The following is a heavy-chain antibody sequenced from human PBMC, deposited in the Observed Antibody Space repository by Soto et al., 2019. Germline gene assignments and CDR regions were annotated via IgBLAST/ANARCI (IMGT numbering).Heavy chain of an antibody. J-gene: IGHJ6*02. V-gene: IGHV5-51*01. CDR3: ARRYSSSWYSYYYYGMDV. D-gene: IGHD6-13*01. CDR2: IYPGDSDT. CDR1: GYSFTSYW. Sequence: GESLKISCKGSGYSFTSYWIGWVRQMPGKGLEWVGIIYPGDSDTRYSPSFQGQVTISADKSISTAYLQWSSLKASDTAMYYCARRYSSSWYSYYYYGMDVWGQGTTVTVSS.